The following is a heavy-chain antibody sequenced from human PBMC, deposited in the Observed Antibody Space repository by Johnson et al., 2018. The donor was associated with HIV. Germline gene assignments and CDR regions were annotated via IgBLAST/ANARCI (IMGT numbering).Heavy chain of an antibody. CDR2: IYSGGST. J-gene: IGHJ3*02. Sequence: VQLVESGGGLVQPGGSLRLSCAASGFTFSSYDMHWVRQTTGKGLEWVSVIYSGGSTYYADSVKGRFTISRDNSKNTLYLQMNSLRAEDTAVYYCAKDPYSGSPIDIWGQGTMVTVSS. D-gene: IGHD1-26*01. CDR3: AKDPYSGSPIDI. V-gene: IGHV3-66*01. CDR1: GFTFSSYD.